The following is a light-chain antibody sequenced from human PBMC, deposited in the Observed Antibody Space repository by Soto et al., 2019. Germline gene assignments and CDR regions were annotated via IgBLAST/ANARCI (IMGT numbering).Light chain of an antibody. V-gene: IGLV1-40*01. CDR3: QSYDSSLSAVL. Sequence: QSVLTQPPSVSGAPGQRVTISCTGRSSNLGAGYDVHWYQHLPGTAPQLLIYDGNNRPSGVPDRFSGSKSGTSSSLAITGLQAEDEADYYCQSYDSSLSAVLFGGGTKLTVL. J-gene: IGLJ2*01. CDR1: SSNLGAGYD. CDR2: DGN.